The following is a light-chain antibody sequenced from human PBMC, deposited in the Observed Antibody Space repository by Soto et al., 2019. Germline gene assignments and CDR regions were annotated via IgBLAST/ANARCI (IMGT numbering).Light chain of an antibody. V-gene: IGKV3-20*01. Sequence: EIVLTQSPGTLSLSPGERATLSCRASQSVSSNFLAWYQQKPGQAPRLLIYGASSRATGIPDRFNGSGSGTDFTLPISRLEPEDFAVYYCHQCASSPPWTFGQGTKVEIK. CDR1: QSVSSNF. CDR3: HQCASSPPWT. J-gene: IGKJ1*01. CDR2: GAS.